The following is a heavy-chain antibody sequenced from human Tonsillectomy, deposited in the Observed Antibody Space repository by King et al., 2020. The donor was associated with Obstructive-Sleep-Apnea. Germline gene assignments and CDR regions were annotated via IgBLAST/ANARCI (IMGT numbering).Heavy chain of an antibody. CDR2: ISSSTTTI. CDR3: ATQGIIGAGTRDY. J-gene: IGHJ4*02. CDR1: GFTFRSYT. V-gene: IGHV3-48*04. D-gene: IGHD6-13*01. Sequence: VQLVESGGGLVQPGGSLRLSCAASGFTFRSYTMNWVRQAPGKGLEWVSYISSSTTTIYYADSVKGRCTISRDNDKNSLYLQMNSLRAEDTAVYFCATQGIIGAGTRDYWGQGALVPVPS.